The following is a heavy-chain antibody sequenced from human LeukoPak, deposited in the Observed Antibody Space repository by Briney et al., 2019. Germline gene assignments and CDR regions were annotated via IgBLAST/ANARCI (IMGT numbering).Heavy chain of an antibody. CDR2: ISYDGSNK. D-gene: IGHD1-26*01. CDR1: GFTFSSYA. Sequence: PGGSLRLSCAASGFTFSSYAMHWVRQAPGKGLEWVAVISYDGSNKYYADSVKGRFTISRDNSKNTLYLQMNSLRAEDTAVYYCARELVGAYLDYWGQGPLVPVSS. V-gene: IGHV3-30-3*01. J-gene: IGHJ4*02. CDR3: ARELVGAYLDY.